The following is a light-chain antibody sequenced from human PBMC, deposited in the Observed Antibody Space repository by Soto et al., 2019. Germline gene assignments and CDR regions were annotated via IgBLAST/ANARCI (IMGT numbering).Light chain of an antibody. CDR3: AVWDESLSGVV. J-gene: IGLJ3*02. V-gene: IGLV1-47*01. CDR1: SSNIGTNY. Sequence: QAVVTQPPSASGTPGQTVTISSSGSSSNIGTNYVFWYQQLPGTAPKLLIYGNNQRPSGVPDRFSGSRSGTSASLAISGLRPEDEADYYCAVWDESLSGVVFGGGTKVTVL. CDR2: GNN.